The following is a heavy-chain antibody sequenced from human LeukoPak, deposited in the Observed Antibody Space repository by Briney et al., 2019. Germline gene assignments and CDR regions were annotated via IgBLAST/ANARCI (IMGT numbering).Heavy chain of an antibody. D-gene: IGHD4-23*01. CDR1: GGTFSSYT. Sequence: SVKVSCKASGGTFSSYTISWVRQAPGQGLEWMGRIIPILGIANYAQKFQGRVTITADKSTSTAYMELSSLRSEDTAVYYCSVAYGGWGYFDYWGQGTLVTVSS. CDR3: SVAYGGWGYFDY. CDR2: IIPILGIA. V-gene: IGHV1-69*02. J-gene: IGHJ4*02.